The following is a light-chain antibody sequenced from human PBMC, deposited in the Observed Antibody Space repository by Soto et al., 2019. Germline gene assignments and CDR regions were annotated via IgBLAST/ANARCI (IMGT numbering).Light chain of an antibody. CDR3: SSYTSSSTYV. Sequence: QSVLTQPPSVSGSPGQSVTISCTGTSSDVGSYNRVSWYQRPPGTAPKLMIYEVSNRPSGVPDRFSGSESGNTASLTISGLQAEDEADYYCSSYTSSSTYVFRTGTKVTVL. J-gene: IGLJ1*01. CDR1: SSDVGSYNR. CDR2: EVS. V-gene: IGLV2-18*02.